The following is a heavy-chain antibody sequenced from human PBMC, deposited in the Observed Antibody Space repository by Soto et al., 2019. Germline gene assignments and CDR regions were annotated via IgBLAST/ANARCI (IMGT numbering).Heavy chain of an antibody. Sequence: SETLSLTCAVYGGSFSGYYWSWIRQPPGKGLEWIGEINHSGSTNYNPSLKSRVTISVDTSKNQFSLKLGSVTAADTAVYYCARKGDYVWGSYRRREYYFDYWGQGTLVTVSS. CDR2: INHSGST. D-gene: IGHD3-16*02. J-gene: IGHJ4*02. V-gene: IGHV4-34*01. CDR3: ARKGDYVWGSYRRREYYFDY. CDR1: GGSFSGYY.